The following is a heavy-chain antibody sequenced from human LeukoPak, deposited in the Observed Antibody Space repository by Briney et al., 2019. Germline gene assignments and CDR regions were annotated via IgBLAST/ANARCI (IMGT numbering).Heavy chain of an antibody. CDR1: GFTFSSYS. J-gene: IGHJ4*02. CDR3: ARLKFGGVRYFDY. V-gene: IGHV3-21*01. CDR2: ISSSSSYI. D-gene: IGHD3-16*01. Sequence: PGGSLRLSCAASGFTFSSYSMNWVRQAPGKGLEWASSISSSSSYIYYADSVKGRFTISRDNAKNSLYLQMNSLRAEDTAVYYCARLKFGGVRYFDYWGQGTLVTVSS.